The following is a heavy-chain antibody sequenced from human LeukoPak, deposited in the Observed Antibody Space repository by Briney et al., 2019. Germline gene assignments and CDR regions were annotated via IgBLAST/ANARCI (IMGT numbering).Heavy chain of an antibody. CDR3: ARDNDPDYSSSPGWFDL. CDR1: GFTFSDYG. CDR2: TSSDGSNK. V-gene: IGHV3-30*06. D-gene: IGHD3-22*01. J-gene: IGHJ5*02. Sequence: GGSLRLSCAASGFTFSDYGIHWVRLAPGKGLEWVGVTSSDGSNKFYAGSVKGRFTVSRDNSKNTLYLQMNSLRAEDTAVYYCARDNDPDYSSSPGWFDLWGQGTLVTVSS.